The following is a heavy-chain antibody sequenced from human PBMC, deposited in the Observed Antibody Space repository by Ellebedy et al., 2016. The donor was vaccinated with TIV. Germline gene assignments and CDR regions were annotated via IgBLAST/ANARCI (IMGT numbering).Heavy chain of an antibody. CDR2: ISYDGNNK. Sequence: GESLKTSXAASGFTFSNYAMNWVRQAPGKGLEWVAFISYDGNNKYYADSVKGRFTLSRDNSKNTLYLEMNSLRAEDTAVYYCARDRSYSPTYWGQGTLVTVSS. J-gene: IGHJ4*02. D-gene: IGHD1-26*01. CDR1: GFTFSNYA. CDR3: ARDRSYSPTY. V-gene: IGHV3-30*04.